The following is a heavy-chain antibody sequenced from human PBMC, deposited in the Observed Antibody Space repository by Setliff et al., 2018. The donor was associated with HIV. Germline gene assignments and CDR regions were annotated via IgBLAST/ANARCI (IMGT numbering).Heavy chain of an antibody. J-gene: IGHJ2*01. CDR2: INTNTGNP. CDR1: GYSFADYA. V-gene: IGHV7-4-1*02. Sequence: ASVKVSCKASGYSFADYAMNWVRQAPRQGLEWMGYINTNTGNPTYAQGFTGRFVFSFDTSVTTAYLQITGLRTEVTAVYFCARGGTHYDFWSGYRLGYFDLWGRGTLVTVSS. CDR3: ARGGTHYDFWSGYRLGYFDL. D-gene: IGHD3-3*01.